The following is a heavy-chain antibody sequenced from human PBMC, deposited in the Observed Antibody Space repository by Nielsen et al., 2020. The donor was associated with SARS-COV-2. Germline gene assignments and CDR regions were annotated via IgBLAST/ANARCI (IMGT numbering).Heavy chain of an antibody. D-gene: IGHD2-2*01. CDR2: ISWNSGSI. Sequence: SLKISCAASGFTFSSYAMSWVRQAPGKGLEWVSGISWNSGSIGYADSVKGRFTISRDNAKNSLYLQMNSLRAEDTALYYCAKAHCSSTSCQNWFDPWGQGTLVTVSS. J-gene: IGHJ5*02. CDR1: GFTFSSYA. V-gene: IGHV3-9*01. CDR3: AKAHCSSTSCQNWFDP.